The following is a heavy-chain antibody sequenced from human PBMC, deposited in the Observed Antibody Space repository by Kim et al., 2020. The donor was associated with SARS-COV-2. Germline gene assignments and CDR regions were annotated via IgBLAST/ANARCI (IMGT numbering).Heavy chain of an antibody. J-gene: IGHJ4*02. CDR3: ARDGSSWFIGY. CDR2: ISYDGSNK. D-gene: IGHD6-13*01. V-gene: IGHV3-30*04. Sequence: GGSLRLSCAASGFTFSSYAMHWVRQAPGKGLEWVSVISYDGSNKYYADSVKGRFTISRDNSKNTLYLQMNSLRVEDTAVYYCARDGSSWFIGYLGQGTL. CDR1: GFTFSSYA.